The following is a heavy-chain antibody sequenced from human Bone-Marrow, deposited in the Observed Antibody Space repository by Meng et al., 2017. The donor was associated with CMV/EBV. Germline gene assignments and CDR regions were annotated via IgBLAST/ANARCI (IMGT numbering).Heavy chain of an antibody. D-gene: IGHD2-2*01. CDR3: ARSEVIVSSTSWRAWWFDP. CDR2: IYYSGST. CDR1: GGSVSSGTYS. Sequence: SETLSLTCTVSGGSVSSGTYSWSWIRQPPGKGLEWIGYIYYSGSTNYNPSLKSRVTISVDTSKNQFSLKLSSVTAADTAVYYCARSEVIVSSTSWRAWWFDPWGQGTLVTVSS. V-gene: IGHV4-61*01. J-gene: IGHJ5*02.